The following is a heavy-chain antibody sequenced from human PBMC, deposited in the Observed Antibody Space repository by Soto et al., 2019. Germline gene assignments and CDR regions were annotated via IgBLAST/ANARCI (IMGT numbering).Heavy chain of an antibody. D-gene: IGHD6-13*01. Sequence: EVQLLESGGCLVQPGGSLRLSCAASGFTFSSYAMSWVRQAPGKGLEWVSAISGSGGSTYYADSVKGRFTISRDNSKNTLYLQMNSLRAEDTAVYYCAKIKIPATGPFDYWGQGTLVTVSS. V-gene: IGHV3-23*01. CDR3: AKIKIPATGPFDY. CDR2: ISGSGGST. J-gene: IGHJ4*02. CDR1: GFTFSSYA.